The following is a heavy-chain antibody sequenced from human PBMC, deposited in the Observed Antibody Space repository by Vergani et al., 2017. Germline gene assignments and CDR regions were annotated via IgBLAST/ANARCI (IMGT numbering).Heavy chain of an antibody. CDR2: IWYDGSNK. V-gene: IGHV3-33*01. D-gene: IGHD1-1*01. CDR3: ARWGNEKRLDS. J-gene: IGHJ5*01. Sequence: QVQLVESAGGVVQPGGSLRLSCVASGFTFSSHGMHWVRQAPGKGLEWVAVIWYDGSNKYSGDSVKGRFTISRDNSKNTLYLQMNSLRVEDTAVYYCARWGNEKRLDSWGQGTLVTVSS. CDR1: GFTFSSHG.